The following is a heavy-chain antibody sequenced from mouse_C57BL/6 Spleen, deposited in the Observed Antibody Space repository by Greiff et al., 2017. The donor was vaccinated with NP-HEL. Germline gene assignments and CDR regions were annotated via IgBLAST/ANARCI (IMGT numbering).Heavy chain of an antibody. Sequence: QVQLQQPGTELVKPGASVKLSCKASGYTFTSYWMHWVKQRPGQGLEWIGNINPSNGGTNYNEKFKSKATLTVDKSSSTAYMQLSSLTSEDSAVYYCAREGGSKEGYYAMDYWGQGTSVTVSS. CDR1: GYTFTSYW. J-gene: IGHJ4*01. V-gene: IGHV1-53*01. CDR3: AREGGSKEGYYAMDY. CDR2: INPSNGGT. D-gene: IGHD2-5*01.